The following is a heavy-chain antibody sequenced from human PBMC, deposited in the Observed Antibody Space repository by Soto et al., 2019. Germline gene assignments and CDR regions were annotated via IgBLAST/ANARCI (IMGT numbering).Heavy chain of an antibody. J-gene: IGHJ6*03. Sequence: GESLKISCKGSGCSFTSYWIGWVRQVPGKGLEWMGIIYPGDSDTRYSPSFQGQVTISADKSISTAYLQWSSLKASDTAMYYCARQYYSNYVVTYMDVWGKGTTVTVSS. CDR2: IYPGDSDT. CDR1: GCSFTSYW. D-gene: IGHD4-4*01. CDR3: ARQYYSNYVVTYMDV. V-gene: IGHV5-51*01.